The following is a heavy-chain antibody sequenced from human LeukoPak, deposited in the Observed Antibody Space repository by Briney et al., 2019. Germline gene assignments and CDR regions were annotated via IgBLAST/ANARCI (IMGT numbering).Heavy chain of an antibody. CDR1: GGSISSGGYS. V-gene: IGHV4-30-2*01. J-gene: IGHJ3*02. D-gene: IGHD2-21*01. CDR2: IYHSGST. CDR3: ARVIASRAFDI. Sequence: SGTLSLTCAVSGGSISSGGYSWSWIRQPPGKGLEWIGYIYHSGSTYYNPSLKSRVTISVDRSKNQFSLKLSSVTAADTAVYYCARVIASRAFDIWGQGTMVTVSS.